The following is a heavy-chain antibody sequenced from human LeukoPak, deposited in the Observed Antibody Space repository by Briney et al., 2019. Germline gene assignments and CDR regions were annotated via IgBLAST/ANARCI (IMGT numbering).Heavy chain of an antibody. J-gene: IGHJ4*02. CDR2: ISAYNGNT. Sequence: GASVKVSCKASGYTLATYSISWMRQAPGQGLEWMGWISAYNGNTNYAQKFQDRVTMTTDTSTSTAYMELRSLRSDDTAVYYCARVRDNDYGDFWGQGTLVTVSS. D-gene: IGHD2-15*01. CDR1: GYTLATYS. V-gene: IGHV1-18*01. CDR3: ARVRDNDYGDF.